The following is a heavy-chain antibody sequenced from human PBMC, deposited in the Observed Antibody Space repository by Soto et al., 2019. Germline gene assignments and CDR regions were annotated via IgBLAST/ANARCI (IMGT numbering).Heavy chain of an antibody. V-gene: IGHV4-59*02. CDR3: ARNWFSVAGRFHFDY. CDR1: GGSVYTYY. J-gene: IGHJ4*02. Sequence: SETLSLRCTVSGGSVYTYYGSWIRQPPGKGLEWIGYVDYSGNSDSSPSLKSRVTISIDTSKKQVSLKLNSVTAADTAVYYCARNWFSVAGRFHFDYWGQGIPVTVSS. D-gene: IGHD6-19*01. CDR2: VDYSGNS.